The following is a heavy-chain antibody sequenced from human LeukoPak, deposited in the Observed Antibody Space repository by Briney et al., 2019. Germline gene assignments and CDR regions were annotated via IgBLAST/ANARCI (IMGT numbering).Heavy chain of an antibody. Sequence: SETLSLTCTVSGGSISSSSYYWGWIRQPPGKGLEWIGSIYYSGSTYYNPSLKSRVTISVDTSKNQFSLKLSSVTAADTAVYYCARLYSRRFDPWGQGTLVTVSS. CDR2: IYYSGST. D-gene: IGHD6-13*01. CDR3: ARLYSRRFDP. CDR1: GGSISSSSYY. V-gene: IGHV4-39*07. J-gene: IGHJ5*02.